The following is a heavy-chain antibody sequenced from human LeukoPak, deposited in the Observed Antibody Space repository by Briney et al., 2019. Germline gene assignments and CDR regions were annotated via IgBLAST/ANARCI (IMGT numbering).Heavy chain of an antibody. Sequence: SETLSLTCAVYGGSVSGYYWSWIRQPPGKGLEWIGEINHSGSTNYNPSLKSRVTISVDTSKNQFSLKLSSVTAADTAVYYCARGVVRGVNPYYYYYGMDVWGQGTTVTVSS. CDR3: ARGVVRGVNPYYYYYGMDV. J-gene: IGHJ6*02. CDR2: INHSGST. CDR1: GGSVSGYY. D-gene: IGHD3-10*01. V-gene: IGHV4-34*01.